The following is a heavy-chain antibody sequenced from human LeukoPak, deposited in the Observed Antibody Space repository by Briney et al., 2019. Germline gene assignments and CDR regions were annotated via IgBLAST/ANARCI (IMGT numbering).Heavy chain of an antibody. CDR3: SRESRYSSDY. D-gene: IGHD6-13*01. Sequence: GGSLRLSCAASGFSFSGCSMTWVRQAPGKGLEWVSYISSSGTTIYYAGSVKGRFTISRDNGKNSLYLQMNSLRDEDTAVYYCSRESRYSSDYWGQGTLVTVSS. V-gene: IGHV3-48*02. CDR1: GFSFSGCS. CDR2: ISSSGTTI. J-gene: IGHJ4*02.